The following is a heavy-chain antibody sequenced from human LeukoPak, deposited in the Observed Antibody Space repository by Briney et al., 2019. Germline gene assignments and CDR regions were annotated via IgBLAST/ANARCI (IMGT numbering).Heavy chain of an antibody. J-gene: IGHJ5*02. V-gene: IGHV4-61*02. CDR2: IYTSGST. CDR3: AREAHRVVVVPAARGSRFDP. Sequence: SETLSLTCTVSGRSISSGSYYWSWLRQPAGKGLEWIGRIYTSGSTNYNPSLKSRVNISVDTSKNQFSLKLSSVTAADTAVYYCAREAHRVVVVPAARGSRFDPWGQGTLVTVSS. CDR1: GRSISSGSYY. D-gene: IGHD2-2*01.